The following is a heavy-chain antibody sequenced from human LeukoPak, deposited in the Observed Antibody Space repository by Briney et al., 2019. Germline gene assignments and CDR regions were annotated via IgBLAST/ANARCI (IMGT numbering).Heavy chain of an antibody. CDR3: VGGDY. CDR1: GFTFSSYS. J-gene: IGHJ4*02. V-gene: IGHV3-21*01. Sequence: GGSLRLSCVASGFTFSSYSMNWVRQAPGKGLEWVSSISRSSSYINYADSLKGRFTISRDNAKNSVYLQMNSLRAEDTAVYYCVGGDYWGQGTLVTVSS. CDR2: ISRSSSYI.